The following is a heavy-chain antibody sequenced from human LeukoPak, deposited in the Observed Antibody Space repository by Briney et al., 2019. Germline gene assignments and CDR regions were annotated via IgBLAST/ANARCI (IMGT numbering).Heavy chain of an antibody. V-gene: IGHV3-48*01. D-gene: IGHD2-15*01. J-gene: IGHJ4*02. CDR3: ARVNRMVPGYCSGGTCPGDY. CDR2: ISSSSSNT. Sequence: GGSLRLSCAASGFTFSSYGMSWVRQAPGKGLEWVAYISSSSSNTYYADSVKGRFTISRDNAKNPLYLQMNSLRAEDTAVYYCARVNRMVPGYCSGGTCPGDYWGQGTLVTVSS. CDR1: GFTFSSYG.